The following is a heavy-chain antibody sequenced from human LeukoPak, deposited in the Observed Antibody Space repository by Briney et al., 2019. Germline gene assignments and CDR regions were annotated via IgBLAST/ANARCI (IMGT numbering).Heavy chain of an antibody. CDR3: ARVLRGAFDI. CDR2: ISTSSGTI. CDR1: GFTFSSYS. J-gene: IGHJ3*02. V-gene: IGHV3-48*02. D-gene: IGHD3-10*01. Sequence: GGSLRLSCAASGFTFSSYSMNWVRQAPGKGLEWVSHISTSSGTIYYADSVKGRFTISRDNAKNSLYLQMNSLRDEDTAVHYCARVLRGAFDIWGQGTMVTVSS.